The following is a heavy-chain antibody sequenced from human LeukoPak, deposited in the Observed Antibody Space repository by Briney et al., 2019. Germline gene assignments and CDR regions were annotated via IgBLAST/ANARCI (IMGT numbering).Heavy chain of an antibody. CDR1: GGSISGYC. J-gene: IGHJ5*02. Sequence: ASETLSLTCTVSGGSISGYCWSWIRLPPGKALEWIGYIYYSGSTHYTPSLKSRVTISVDTSKNQFSLKLSSVTAADTAVYYCARVRMVRGVMDHNWFDPWGQGTLVTVSS. CDR3: ARVRMVRGVMDHNWFDP. D-gene: IGHD3-10*01. V-gene: IGHV4-59*01. CDR2: IYYSGST.